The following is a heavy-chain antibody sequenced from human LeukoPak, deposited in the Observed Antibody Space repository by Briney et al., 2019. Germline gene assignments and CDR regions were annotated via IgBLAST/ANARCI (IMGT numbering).Heavy chain of an antibody. D-gene: IGHD4-11*01. V-gene: IGHV3-30*02. CDR3: AKDEVTRGYYYVDV. CDR2: IRQDGGNK. Sequence: GGSLRLSCAASGFTFSSYGIHWVRQAPGKGLEWVAFIRQDGGNKYYADSVKGRFTISRDNSKNTLYLQMNSLRTEDTAVYYCAKDEVTRGYYYVDVWGKGTTVTVSS. CDR1: GFTFSSYG. J-gene: IGHJ6*03.